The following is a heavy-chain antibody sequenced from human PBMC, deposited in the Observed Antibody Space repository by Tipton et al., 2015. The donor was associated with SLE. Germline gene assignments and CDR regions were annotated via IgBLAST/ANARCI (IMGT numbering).Heavy chain of an antibody. CDR1: GYSISSGYY. CDR3: AEWGAGTTGGFDY. Sequence: TLSLTCAVSGYSISSGYYWGWIRQPPGKGLEWIGSIYHNGSTYCNPSLKSRVTISVDTSKNQFSLKLSSVTAADTAVYYCAEWGAGTTGGFDYWGQGTLVTVSS. D-gene: IGHD1-1*01. CDR2: IYHNGST. J-gene: IGHJ4*02. V-gene: IGHV4-38-2*01.